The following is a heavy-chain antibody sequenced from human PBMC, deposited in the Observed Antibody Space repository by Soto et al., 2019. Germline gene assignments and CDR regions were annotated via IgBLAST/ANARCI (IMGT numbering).Heavy chain of an antibody. Sequence: QVQLQESGPGLVKPSQTLSLTCTVSGGSISSGGYYWSWIRQHPGKGLEWIGYIYYSGSTYYNPSLKSLVTIAVDTSKSQFSLKLSAVTAADTAVYYCARGSGLQIPLWFGGWDYGMDVWGQGTTVTVSS. CDR1: GGSISSGGYY. D-gene: IGHD3-10*01. CDR3: ARGSGLQIPLWFGGWDYGMDV. CDR2: IYYSGST. V-gene: IGHV4-31*01. J-gene: IGHJ6*02.